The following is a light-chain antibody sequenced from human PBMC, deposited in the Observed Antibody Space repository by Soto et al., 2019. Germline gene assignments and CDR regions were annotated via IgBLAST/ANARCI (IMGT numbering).Light chain of an antibody. CDR3: QQYSSYSS. V-gene: IGKV1-5*01. Sequence: DIQMTQSPSTLSASVGDRVTITCRASQSISGWLAWYQQKPGKAPNLLISDASSLESGVPSKFSGSGSGTEFTLTSSGLQPDEFATYYCQQYSSYSSFGQGTKLEIK. J-gene: IGKJ2*01. CDR1: QSISGW. CDR2: DAS.